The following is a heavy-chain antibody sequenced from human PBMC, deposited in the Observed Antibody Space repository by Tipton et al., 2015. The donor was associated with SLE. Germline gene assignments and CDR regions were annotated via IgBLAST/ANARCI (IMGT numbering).Heavy chain of an antibody. V-gene: IGHV4-39*07. CDR3: ARGGDPDYFDY. CDR2: IYYSGST. D-gene: IGHD3-16*01. J-gene: IGHJ4*02. CDR1: GDSITGSSYF. Sequence: LRLSCTVSGDSITGSSYFWGWIRQPPGKGLEWIGRIYYSGSTNYNPSLMSRVTISEDTSKNQFSLELSSVTAADTAVYYCARGGDPDYFDYWGQGALVSVSS.